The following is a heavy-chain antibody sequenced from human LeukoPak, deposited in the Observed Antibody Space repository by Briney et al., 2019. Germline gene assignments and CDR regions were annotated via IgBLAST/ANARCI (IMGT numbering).Heavy chain of an antibody. CDR1: GYTFTSCG. D-gene: IGHD1-26*01. J-gene: IGHJ4*02. CDR3: GRDVNFVRGDY. CDR2: INPKDGNI. Sequence: ASVKVSCKAAGYTFTSCGISWVRQAPGQGLEWMAWINPKDGNIAYSQKLQGRLTVTTETSTSTAYMELRSLRSDDTAIYYCGRDVNFVRGDYWGQGTLVTVSS. V-gene: IGHV1-18*01.